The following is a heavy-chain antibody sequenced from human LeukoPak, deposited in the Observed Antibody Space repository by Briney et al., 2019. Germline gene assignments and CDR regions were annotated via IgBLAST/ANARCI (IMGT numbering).Heavy chain of an antibody. CDR1: GGSISSSSYY. D-gene: IGHD4-17*01. V-gene: IGHV4-39*01. J-gene: IGHJ4*02. CDR2: IYYSGST. Sequence: SETLSLTCTVSGGSISSSSYYWGWIRQPPGKGLEWIGSIYYSGSTYYNPSLKSRVTISVDTSKNQFSLKLSSVTAADTAVYYCARLNRDYGDYWGQGTLVTASS. CDR3: ARLNRDYGDY.